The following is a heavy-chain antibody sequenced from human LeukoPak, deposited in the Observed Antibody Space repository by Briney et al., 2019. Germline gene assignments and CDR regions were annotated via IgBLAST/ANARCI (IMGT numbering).Heavy chain of an antibody. D-gene: IGHD6-19*01. Sequence: SETLSLTCAAYGGSFSGYYWSWIRQPPGKGLEWIGEINHSGSTNYNPSLKSRVTISVDTSKNQFSLKLSSVTAADAAVYYCARSIAVAVICWYFDLWGRGTLVTVSS. V-gene: IGHV4-34*01. CDR2: INHSGST. J-gene: IGHJ2*01. CDR1: GGSFSGYY. CDR3: ARSIAVAVICWYFDL.